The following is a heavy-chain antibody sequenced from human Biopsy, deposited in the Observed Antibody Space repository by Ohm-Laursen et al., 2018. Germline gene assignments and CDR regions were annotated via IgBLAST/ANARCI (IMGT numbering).Heavy chain of an antibody. Sequence: SVKVSCKASGGTFSSFGISWVRQAPGQGREWMGEINSMFGTTNYAQTFQGRVTITADESTSTAYMEVSSLRSEDTAVYYCAKRGVERGRPLAYWGQGTLVTVSS. CDR3: AKRGVERGRPLAY. CDR1: GGTFSSFG. D-gene: IGHD1-1*01. V-gene: IGHV1-69*13. CDR2: INSMFGTT. J-gene: IGHJ4*02.